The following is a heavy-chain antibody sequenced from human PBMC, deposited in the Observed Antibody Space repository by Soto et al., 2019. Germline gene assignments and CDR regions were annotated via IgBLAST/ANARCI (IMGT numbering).Heavy chain of an antibody. CDR1: GYTFFTYD. Sequence: ASVKVSCKASGYTFFTYDSSWGRQAPGQGLDWMGWISTYSGDKKYAQKFQGRVTMTTDTSTSTAYMELRSLRSDDTAVYYCARMSAAGTGWFDPWGQGTLVTVSA. CDR3: ARMSAAGTGWFDP. CDR2: ISTYSGDK. D-gene: IGHD6-13*01. J-gene: IGHJ5*02. V-gene: IGHV1-18*01.